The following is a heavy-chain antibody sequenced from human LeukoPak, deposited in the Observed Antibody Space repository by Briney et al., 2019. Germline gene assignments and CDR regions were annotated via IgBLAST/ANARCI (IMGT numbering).Heavy chain of an antibody. J-gene: IGHJ4*02. CDR3: ARGRSTGYPYYFEY. D-gene: IGHD5-12*01. CDR2: MNPNSGST. V-gene: IGHV1-8*03. CDR1: GYTFTSYD. Sequence: GASVEVSCKASGYTFTSYDINWVRQATGQGLEWMGWMNPNSGSTGYAQKFQGRVTITRNTSISTAYMELSGLRSEDTAVYYCARGRSTGYPYYFEYWGQGTLVTVSS.